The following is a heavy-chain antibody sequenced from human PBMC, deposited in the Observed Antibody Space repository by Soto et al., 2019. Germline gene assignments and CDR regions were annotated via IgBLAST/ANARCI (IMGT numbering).Heavy chain of an antibody. CDR2: ISGSGGST. CDR1: GFTFSSYA. CDR3: AKLIYPGVFLSYMDV. D-gene: IGHD3-10*01. Sequence: GESLKISCAASGFTFSSYAMSWVRQAPGKGLEWVSAISGSGGSTYYADSVKGRFTISGDNSKNTLYLKMNSLRAEDTAVYYWAKLIYPGVFLSYMDVWGKGTTVTVSS. V-gene: IGHV3-23*01. J-gene: IGHJ6*03.